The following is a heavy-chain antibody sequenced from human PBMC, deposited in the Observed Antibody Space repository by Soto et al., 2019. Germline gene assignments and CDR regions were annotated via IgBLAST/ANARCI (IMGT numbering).Heavy chain of an antibody. D-gene: IGHD2-8*01. J-gene: IGHJ5*02. CDR3: ARTSRVYNWFDP. V-gene: IGHV4-59*08. Sequence: QVQLQESGPGLVKPSEILSLTCTVSGGSISSYYWSWIRQPPGKGLEWIGYIYYSGSTNYNPSLKSRVTISVDTSNNQFSLKLSSVTAADTAVYYCARTSRVYNWFDPWGQGTLVVVSS. CDR1: GGSISSYY. CDR2: IYYSGST.